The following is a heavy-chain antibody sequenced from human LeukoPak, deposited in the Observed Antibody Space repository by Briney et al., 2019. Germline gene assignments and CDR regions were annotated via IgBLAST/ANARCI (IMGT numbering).Heavy chain of an antibody. D-gene: IGHD6-25*01. CDR1: GYSFTTYW. Sequence: HGESLKISCKGSGYSFTTYWISWVRQMPGKGLEWMGRIDPSDSYTNYSPSFQGHVTISVDKSISTAYLQWSSLKASDTAMYYCARHVDYSGTEIWGQGTMVIVSS. CDR2: IDPSDSYT. CDR3: ARHVDYSGTEI. V-gene: IGHV5-10-1*01. J-gene: IGHJ3*02.